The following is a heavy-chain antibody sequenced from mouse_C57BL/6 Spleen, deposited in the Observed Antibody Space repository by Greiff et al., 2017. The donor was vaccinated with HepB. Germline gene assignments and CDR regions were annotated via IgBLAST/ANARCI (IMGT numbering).Heavy chain of an antibody. D-gene: IGHD1-1*01. CDR3: AREGYYGSSSFAY. CDR2: IHPNSGST. V-gene: IGHV1-64*01. J-gene: IGHJ3*01. CDR1: GYTFTSYW. Sequence: QVQLQQPGAELVKPGASVKLSCKASGYTFTSYWMHWVKQRPGQGLEWIGMIHPNSGSTNYNEKFKSKATLTVDNSSSTAYMQLSSLTSEDSAVYYGAREGYYGSSSFAYWGQGTLVTVSA.